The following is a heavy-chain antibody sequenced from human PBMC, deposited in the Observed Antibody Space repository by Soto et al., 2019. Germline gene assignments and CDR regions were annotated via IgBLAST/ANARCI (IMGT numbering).Heavy chain of an antibody. D-gene: IGHD3-9*01. J-gene: IGHJ4*02. CDR3: ARDRRDLLTGFYSGHDSDY. Sequence: VQLVESGGDFVQPGGSLRLSCAVSGISVSSNYMTWVRQAPGKGLEWVSVIYSGGSTEYADSVQGRFTISRDNSMNTVYLQMNSLRAEDTAVYYCARDRRDLLTGFYSGHDSDYWGQGTLVTVSS. CDR1: GISVSSNY. CDR2: IYSGGST. V-gene: IGHV3-66*01.